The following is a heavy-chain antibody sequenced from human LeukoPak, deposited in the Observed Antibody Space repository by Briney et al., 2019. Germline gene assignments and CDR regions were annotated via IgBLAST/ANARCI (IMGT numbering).Heavy chain of an antibody. D-gene: IGHD3-22*01. Sequence: TSETLSLTCTVSGGSISSSSYYWGWIRQPPGKGLEWIGSIYYSGSTYYNPSLKSRVTISVDTSKNQFSLKLSSVTAADTAVYYCARHHTGLTYYYDSSGLDYWGQGTLVTVSS. J-gene: IGHJ4*02. CDR2: IYYSGST. CDR3: ARHHTGLTYYYDSSGLDY. V-gene: IGHV4-39*01. CDR1: GGSISSSSYY.